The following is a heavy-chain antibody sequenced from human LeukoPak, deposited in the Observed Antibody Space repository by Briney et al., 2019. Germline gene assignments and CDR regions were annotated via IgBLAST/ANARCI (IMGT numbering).Heavy chain of an antibody. CDR2: IYTSGST. Sequence: SETLSLTCTVSGGSISSGSYYWSWIRQPAGKGLEWIGRIYTSGSTNYNPSLKSRVTISVDTSKNQFSLKLSSVTAADTAVYYCARFHQSSSSDYWGQGTLVTVSS. J-gene: IGHJ4*02. D-gene: IGHD6-6*01. V-gene: IGHV4-61*02. CDR1: GGSISSGSYY. CDR3: ARFHQSSSSDY.